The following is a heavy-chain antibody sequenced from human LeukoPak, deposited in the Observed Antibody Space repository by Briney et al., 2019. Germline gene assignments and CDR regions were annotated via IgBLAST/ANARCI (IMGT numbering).Heavy chain of an antibody. D-gene: IGHD2-2*02. CDR3: ARAPLAPYCSSTSCYTGWFDP. Sequence: SVKVSCKASGGTFSSYAISWVRQAPGQGLEWMGGIIPIFGTANYAQKFQGRVTIAADESTSTAYMELSSLRSEDTAVYYCARAPLAPYCSSTSCYTGWFDPWGQGTLVTVSS. J-gene: IGHJ5*02. V-gene: IGHV1-69*13. CDR2: IIPIFGTA. CDR1: GGTFSSYA.